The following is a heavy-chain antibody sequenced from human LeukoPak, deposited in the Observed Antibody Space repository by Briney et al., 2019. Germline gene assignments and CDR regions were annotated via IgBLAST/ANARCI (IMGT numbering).Heavy chain of an antibody. Sequence: SVKVSCKASGGTFSSYAISWVRQAPGQGLEWMGGIIPIFGTANYAQKFQGRVTITADESTSAAYMELSSLRSEDTAVYYCARGYYGSGSYSPDYYYYYGMDVWGQGTTVTVSS. J-gene: IGHJ6*02. CDR1: GGTFSSYA. V-gene: IGHV1-69*13. CDR3: ARGYYGSGSYSPDYYYYYGMDV. CDR2: IIPIFGTA. D-gene: IGHD3-10*01.